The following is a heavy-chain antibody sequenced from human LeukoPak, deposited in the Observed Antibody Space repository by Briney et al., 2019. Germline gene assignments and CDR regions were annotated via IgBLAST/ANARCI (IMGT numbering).Heavy chain of an antibody. CDR2: IYYSGSP. Sequence: SETLSLTCTVSGGSISSSSYYWGWIRQPPGKGLEWIGSIYYSGSPYYNPSLKSRVTISVDTSKNQFSLRLSSVTAADTAVYYCATWRTAKTGFDYWGQGTLVTVSS. CDR3: ATWRTAKTGFDY. D-gene: IGHD1-1*01. CDR1: GGSISSSSYY. V-gene: IGHV4-39*01. J-gene: IGHJ4*02.